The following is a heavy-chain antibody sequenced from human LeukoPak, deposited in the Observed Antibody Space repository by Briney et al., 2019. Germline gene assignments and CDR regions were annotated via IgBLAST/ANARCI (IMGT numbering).Heavy chain of an antibody. D-gene: IGHD5-18*01. CDR1: GYTFTGYY. J-gene: IGHJ6*03. V-gene: IGHV1-2*02. CDR2: INPNSGAT. CDR3: ARVGLWFLYMDV. Sequence: ASVKVSCKASGYTFTGYYMHWVRQAPGQGLEWMGWINPNSGATNYAQKFQGRVTMTRDTSISTAYMELSRLRSDDTAVYYCARVGLWFLYMDVWGKGTTVTVSS.